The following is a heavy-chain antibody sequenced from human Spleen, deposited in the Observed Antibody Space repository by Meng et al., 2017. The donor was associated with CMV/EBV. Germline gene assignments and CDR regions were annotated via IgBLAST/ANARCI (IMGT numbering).Heavy chain of an antibody. Sequence: GGSLRLSCAVSGFTFSGSGMHWVRQASGKGLQWVGHLRSGAFSYATTYAASVRGRFTISRDEAKNTAYLQMNNLKTEDTAVYYCAKDLRAARLNVYPGLPLGSWGQGTLVTVSS. CDR1: GFTFSGSG. CDR3: AKDLRAARLNVYPGLPLGS. D-gene: IGHD3-9*01. CDR2: LRSGAFSYAT. V-gene: IGHV3-73*01. J-gene: IGHJ4*02.